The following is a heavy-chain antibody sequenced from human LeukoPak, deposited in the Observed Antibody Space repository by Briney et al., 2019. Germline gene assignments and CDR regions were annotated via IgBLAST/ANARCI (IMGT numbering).Heavy chain of an antibody. Sequence: PSETLSLTCTVSGGSISSYYWSWIRQPPGRGREWIGYIYYSGSTNYNPSLKSRVTISVDTSKNQFSLKLSSVTAADTAVYYCARGFYDSSGHVIDYWGQGTLVTVSS. V-gene: IGHV4-59*13. J-gene: IGHJ4*02. CDR3: ARGFYDSSGHVIDY. CDR2: IYYSGST. CDR1: GGSISSYY. D-gene: IGHD3-22*01.